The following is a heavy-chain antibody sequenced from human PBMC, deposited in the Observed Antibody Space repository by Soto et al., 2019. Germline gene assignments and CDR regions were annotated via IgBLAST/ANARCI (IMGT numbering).Heavy chain of an antibody. Sequence: PGGSLRLSCAASGFTFSSYAMTWVRQAPGKGLEWVSAISGSGGSTDYVDSVKGRFTISRDNSENTLYLQMNSLRAEDTAVYYCAKLHDYGDYPYYYGMDVWGQGTTVTISS. J-gene: IGHJ6*02. D-gene: IGHD4-17*01. CDR3: AKLHDYGDYPYYYGMDV. V-gene: IGHV3-23*01. CDR1: GFTFSSYA. CDR2: ISGSGGST.